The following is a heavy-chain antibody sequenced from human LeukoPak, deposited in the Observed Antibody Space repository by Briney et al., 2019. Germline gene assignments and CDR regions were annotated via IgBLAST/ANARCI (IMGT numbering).Heavy chain of an antibody. Sequence: PSETLSLTCTVSGDSISSGSYYWSWIRQPAGKGLEWIGRIYTSGNTNYNPSLKSRVTISVDTSKNQFSLKLSSVTAADTAVYYCARAEAYSGYGSFDYWGQGTLVTVSS. J-gene: IGHJ4*02. CDR1: GDSISSGSYY. CDR3: ARAEAYSGYGSFDY. CDR2: IYTSGNT. D-gene: IGHD5-12*01. V-gene: IGHV4-61*02.